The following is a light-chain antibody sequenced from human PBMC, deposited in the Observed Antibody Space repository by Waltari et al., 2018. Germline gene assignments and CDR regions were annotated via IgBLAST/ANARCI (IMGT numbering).Light chain of an antibody. V-gene: IGKV4-1*01. CDR1: QPLFASYNNKNY. Sequence: FVMTQSPDSLTVSLCERATVNCNSNQPLFASYNNKNYLAWYQQKPRQPPKLLIYRASTRESGVPDRFSGSGSGTDFTLTINGLQAEDVAVYYCQQYYGSPGTFGQGTRVEIK. CDR2: RAS. J-gene: IGKJ1*01. CDR3: QQYYGSPGT.